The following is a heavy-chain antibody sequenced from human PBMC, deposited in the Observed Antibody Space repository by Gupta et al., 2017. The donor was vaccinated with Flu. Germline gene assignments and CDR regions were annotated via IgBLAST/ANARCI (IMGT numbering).Heavy chain of an antibody. CDR1: SHYW. V-gene: IGHV3-7*01. J-gene: IGHJ5*02. Sequence: SHYWMSWVRHMPGKGLEWVATLKQDGSDQDYVGSVKGRFTISRDSAKNSLYLQMNGLRVEDTAVYYCARGSHDSKYRCFETWGQGTRVTVSS. CDR2: LKQDGSDQ. CDR3: ARGSHDSKYRCFET. D-gene: IGHD4-4*01.